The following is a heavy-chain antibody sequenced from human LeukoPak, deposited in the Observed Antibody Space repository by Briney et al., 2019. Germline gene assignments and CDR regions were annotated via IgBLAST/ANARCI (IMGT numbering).Heavy chain of an antibody. J-gene: IGHJ5*02. CDR1: GFTFSSYA. V-gene: IGHV3-23*01. Sequence: PGGSLRLSCAVSGFTFSSYAMSWVRQAPGKGLEWVSAISGSGGSTYYADSVKGRFTISRDNSKNTLYLQMNSLRAEDTAVYYCAKEGLVVTATPLWFDPWGQGTLVTVSS. D-gene: IGHD2-21*02. CDR3: AKEGLVVTATPLWFDP. CDR2: ISGSGGST.